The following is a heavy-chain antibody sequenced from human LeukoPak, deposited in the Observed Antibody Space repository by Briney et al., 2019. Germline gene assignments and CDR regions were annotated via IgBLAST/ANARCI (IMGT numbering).Heavy chain of an antibody. J-gene: IGHJ4*02. CDR1: GFTFSSYG. CDR3: ARVNRLDPMVRGVIAYYFDY. V-gene: IGHV3-33*01. D-gene: IGHD3-10*01. CDR2: IWYDGSNK. Sequence: PGGSLRLSCAASGFTFSSYGMHWVRQAPGKGLEWVAVIWYDGSNKYYANSVKGRFTISRDNSKNTLYLQMNSLRAEDTAVYYCARVNRLDPMVRGVIAYYFDYWGQGTLVTVSS.